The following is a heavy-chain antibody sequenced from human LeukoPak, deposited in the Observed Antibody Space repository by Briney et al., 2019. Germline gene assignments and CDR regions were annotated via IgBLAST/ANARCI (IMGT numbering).Heavy chain of an antibody. D-gene: IGHD3-22*01. CDR3: ADLLLLGGYFDF. CDR2: IHYSGNT. CDR1: GDSISSRNYY. V-gene: IGHV4-39*01. J-gene: IGHJ4*02. Sequence: PSETLSLTCTVSGDSISSRNYYWGWIRRPPGKGLEWIGNIHYSGNTFTKPSLKSRVTMSVDTSTNQFSLKMTSVTAADTAVYYCADLLLLGGYFDFWGQGALVTVSS.